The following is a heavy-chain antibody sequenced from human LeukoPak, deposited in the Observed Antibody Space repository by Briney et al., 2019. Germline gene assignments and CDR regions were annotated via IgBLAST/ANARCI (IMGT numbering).Heavy chain of an antibody. V-gene: IGHV1-2*02. CDR2: INPSSGGT. J-gene: IGHJ3*02. CDR1: GYTFSDYY. Sequence: ASVKVSCKTSGYTFSDYYFHWVRQAPGQGLEWMGWINPSSGGTKNAQKFQGRVTMTRDTSISTGYMELSRLRSDDTAVYYCARPIRGSYVEDVFDMWGQGAMVTVSA. D-gene: IGHD1-26*01. CDR3: ARPIRGSYVEDVFDM.